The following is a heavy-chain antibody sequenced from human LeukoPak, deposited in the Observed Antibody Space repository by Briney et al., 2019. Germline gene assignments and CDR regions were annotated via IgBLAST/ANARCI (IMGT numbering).Heavy chain of an antibody. J-gene: IGHJ6*03. Sequence: PSQTLSLTCTVSGGSISSGSYYWRWIRQPAGKGLERIGRIYTSGSTNYNPSLKSRVTISVDTSKNQFSLKLSSVTAADTAVYYCAREGYGVYYYYYMDVWGKGTTVTVSS. CDR3: AREGYGVYYYYYMDV. D-gene: IGHD4-17*01. CDR1: GGSISSGSYY. CDR2: IYTSGST. V-gene: IGHV4-61*02.